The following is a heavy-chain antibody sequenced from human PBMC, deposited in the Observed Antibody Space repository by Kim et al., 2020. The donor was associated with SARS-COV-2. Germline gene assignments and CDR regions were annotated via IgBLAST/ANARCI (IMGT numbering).Heavy chain of an antibody. CDR2: ISYSGST. D-gene: IGHD6-19*01. Sequence: SETLSLTCTVSGGSISTTTYSWGWIRQPPGKGLESIGSISYSGSTYYNPSLKSRVTISLDTSKNQFSLKLTSVTAPDTAVYYCARRGGSGWGGGDYYFDYWGQGTLVTVSS. J-gene: IGHJ4*02. V-gene: IGHV4-39*01. CDR3: ARRGGSGWGGGDYYFDY. CDR1: GGSISTTTYS.